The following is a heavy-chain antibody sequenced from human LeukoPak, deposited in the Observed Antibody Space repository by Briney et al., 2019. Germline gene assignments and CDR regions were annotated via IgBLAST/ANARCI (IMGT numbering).Heavy chain of an antibody. CDR1: GGSISTYY. CDR3: ARSPQGTATTANWLDP. J-gene: IGHJ5*02. D-gene: IGHD4-17*01. CDR2: IDYSGST. Sequence: SETLSLTCSVSGGSISTYYWSWVRQSPGKGLEWIGHIDYSGSTNYNPSLESRVAMSVDTSKNQFSLNLISVTAADTAVYYCARSPQGTATTANWLDPWGQGTLVTVSS. V-gene: IGHV4-59*12.